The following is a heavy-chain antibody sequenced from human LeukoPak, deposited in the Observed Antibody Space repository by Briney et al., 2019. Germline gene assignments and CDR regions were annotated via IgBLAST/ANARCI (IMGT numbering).Heavy chain of an antibody. Sequence: GGSLRLSCTASGFTFSSYTMSWVRPAPGKGLEWVSSISGSGGSTYYADSVKGRFTISRDNSKNTLYLQMNSLRAEDTAIYYCARNYDCSLIRWFDLWGQGTLVTVSS. CDR1: GFTFSSYT. V-gene: IGHV3-23*01. CDR2: ISGSGGST. J-gene: IGHJ5*02. D-gene: IGHD3-22*01. CDR3: ARNYDCSLIRWFDL.